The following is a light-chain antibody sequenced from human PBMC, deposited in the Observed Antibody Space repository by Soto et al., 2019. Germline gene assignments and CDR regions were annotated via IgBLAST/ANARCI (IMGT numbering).Light chain of an antibody. CDR2: ATS. CDR3: QQYGDWLLT. CDR1: QSVGNN. V-gene: IGKV3-15*01. Sequence: EIVVPQSPATLSVSPGERATLSCRASQSVGNNFAWYQQEPGQAPRLLIFATSTRATGVPARSRGSGSGSEFTLTISSLQSGDCAGYYCQQYGDWLLTFGG. J-gene: IGKJ4*01.